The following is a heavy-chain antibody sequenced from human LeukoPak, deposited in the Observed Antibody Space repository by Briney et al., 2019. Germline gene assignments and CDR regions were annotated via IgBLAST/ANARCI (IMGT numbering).Heavy chain of an antibody. CDR1: GYTFIGYY. CDR3: ARALRSGGWIRFDY. D-gene: IGHD6-19*01. J-gene: IGHJ4*02. CDR2: IIPIFGTA. Sequence: SVKVSCKASGYTFIGYYMHWVRQAPGQGLEWMGGIIPIFGTANYAQKFQGRVTITADESTSTAYMELSSLRSEDTAVYYCARALRSGGWIRFDYWGQGTLVTVSS. V-gene: IGHV1-69*13.